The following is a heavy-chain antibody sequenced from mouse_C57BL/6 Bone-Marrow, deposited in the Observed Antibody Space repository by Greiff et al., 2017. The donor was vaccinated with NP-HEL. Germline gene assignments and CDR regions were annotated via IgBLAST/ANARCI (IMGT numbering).Heavy chain of an antibody. CDR1: GYTFTSYG. Sequence: VQLKESGAELARPGASVKLSCKASGYTFTSYGISWVKQRTGQGLEWIGEIYPRSGNTYYNEKFKGKATLTADKSSSTAYMELRSLASEDSAVYFGARAHYYYGSSYAMDYWGQGTSVTVSS. V-gene: IGHV1-81*01. D-gene: IGHD1-1*01. CDR3: ARAHYYYGSSYAMDY. CDR2: IYPRSGNT. J-gene: IGHJ4*01.